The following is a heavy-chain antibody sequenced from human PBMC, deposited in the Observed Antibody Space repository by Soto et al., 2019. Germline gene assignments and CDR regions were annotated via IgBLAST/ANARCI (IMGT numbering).Heavy chain of an antibody. Sequence: CKGSGYIFTDHCIVWVRQMAGKGLEWVGIICPGYSNIIYSPSVQGQVTISADMSISTAYLQWSSLKASDTAMYYCARRGGTTVDYYYYGMDVWGQGTTVTVSS. D-gene: IGHD4-17*01. CDR2: ICPGYSNI. CDR3: ARRGGTTVDYYYYGMDV. J-gene: IGHJ6*02. V-gene: IGHV5-51*01. CDR1: GYIFTDHC.